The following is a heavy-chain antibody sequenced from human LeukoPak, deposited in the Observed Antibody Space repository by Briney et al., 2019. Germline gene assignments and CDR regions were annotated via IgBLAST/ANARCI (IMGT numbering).Heavy chain of an antibody. Sequence: GGSLRLSCAASGFIISSYTMNWVRQAPGKGLEWVSVIYSGGSTYYADSVKGRFTISRHNSKNTLYLQMNSLRAEDTAVYYCARVTDYYDTSGYPNNTWGQGTLVTVSS. CDR3: ARVTDYYDTSGYPNNT. J-gene: IGHJ5*02. D-gene: IGHD3-22*01. V-gene: IGHV3-53*04. CDR2: IYSGGST. CDR1: GFIISSYT.